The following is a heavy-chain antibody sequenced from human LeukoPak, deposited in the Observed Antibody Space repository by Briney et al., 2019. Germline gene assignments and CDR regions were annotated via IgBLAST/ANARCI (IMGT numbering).Heavy chain of an antibody. Sequence: GGSLRLSCAASGITFSSYGMHWVRQAPGKGLEWVAFIRYDGSNKYYADSVKGRFTISRDNSKNTLYLQMNSLRAEDTAVYYCARSYYGSGSYPDYWGQGTLVTVSS. CDR2: IRYDGSNK. D-gene: IGHD3-10*01. CDR1: GITFSSYG. J-gene: IGHJ4*02. V-gene: IGHV3-30*02. CDR3: ARSYYGSGSYPDY.